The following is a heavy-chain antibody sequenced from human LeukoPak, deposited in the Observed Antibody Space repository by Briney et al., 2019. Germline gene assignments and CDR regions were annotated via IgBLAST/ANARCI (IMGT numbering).Heavy chain of an antibody. Sequence: PGGSLRLSCAASGFTFSSYAMHWVRQAPGKGLEWVAVISYDGSNKYYADSVKGRFTISRDNSKNTLYLQMNSLRAEDTAVYYCARDQSYYDFGHAFDIWGQGTMVTVSS. J-gene: IGHJ3*02. V-gene: IGHV3-30*04. D-gene: IGHD3-3*01. CDR1: GFTFSSYA. CDR3: ARDQSYYDFGHAFDI. CDR2: ISYDGSNK.